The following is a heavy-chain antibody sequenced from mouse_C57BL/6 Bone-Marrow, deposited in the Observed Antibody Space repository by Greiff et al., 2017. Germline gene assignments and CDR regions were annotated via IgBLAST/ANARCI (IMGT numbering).Heavy chain of an antibody. J-gene: IGHJ3*01. D-gene: IGHD2-5*01. Sequence: EVMLVESGAELVRPGASVKLSCTASGFNIKDDYMHWVKQRPEQGLEWIGWIDPENGDTEYASKFQGKATITAETSSNTAYLQLSSLTSEDTAVYYCTTYSNYVWFAYWGQGTLVTVSA. V-gene: IGHV14-4*01. CDR1: GFNIKDDY. CDR3: TTYSNYVWFAY. CDR2: IDPENGDT.